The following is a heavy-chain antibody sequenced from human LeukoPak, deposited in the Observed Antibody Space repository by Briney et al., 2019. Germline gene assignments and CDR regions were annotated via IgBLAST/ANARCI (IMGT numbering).Heavy chain of an antibody. D-gene: IGHD6-19*01. CDR1: GFTFSSYS. CDR3: AREAVAGRTVWDY. J-gene: IGHJ4*02. V-gene: IGHV3-21*04. CDR2: ISSSSSYI. Sequence: GGSLRLSCAASGFTFSSYSMNWVRQAPGKGLEWVSSISSSSSYIYYADSVKGRFTISRDNAKNSLYLQMNSLRAEDTAVYYCAREAVAGRTVWDYWGQGTLVTVSS.